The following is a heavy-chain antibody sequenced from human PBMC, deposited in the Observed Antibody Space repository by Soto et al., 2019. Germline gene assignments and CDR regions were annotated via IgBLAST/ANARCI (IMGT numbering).Heavy chain of an antibody. V-gene: IGHV1-69*13. D-gene: IGHD6-19*01. CDR1: GGPFSSYA. J-gene: IGHJ5*02. CDR2: IIPIFGTA. Sequence: SVKVSYKASGGPFSSYAISWVRQAPGQGLEWMGGIIPIFGTANYAQKFQGRVTITADESTSTAYMELSSLRSEDTAVYYCARVGLNSSGPFDPWGQGTLVTVSS. CDR3: ARVGLNSSGPFDP.